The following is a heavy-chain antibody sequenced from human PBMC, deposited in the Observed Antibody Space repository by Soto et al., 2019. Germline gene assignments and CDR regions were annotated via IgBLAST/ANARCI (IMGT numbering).Heavy chain of an antibody. CDR2: IYYSENT. J-gene: IGHJ6*03. CDR1: GGSISSTSYY. Sequence: SETVSLTCTVSGGSISSTSYYWGWIRQPPGKGLEWIGTIYYSENTYYNPSLKSRVTISIDTSKNQFSLKLSSVTAADTAVYYCARLSRFYYYYYLDVWGKGTTVTVSS. CDR3: ARLSRFYYYYYLDV. V-gene: IGHV4-39*01.